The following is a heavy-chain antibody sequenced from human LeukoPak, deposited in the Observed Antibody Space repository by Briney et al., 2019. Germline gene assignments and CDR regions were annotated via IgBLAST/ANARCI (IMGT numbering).Heavy chain of an antibody. CDR3: ARAYTMIVVVAEFDY. Sequence: SETLSLTCTVSGGSISSSSYYWGWIRQPPGKGLEWIGSIYYSGSTYYNPSLKGRVTISVDTSKNQFSLKLSSVTAADTAVYYCARAYTMIVVVAEFDYWGQGTLVTVSS. V-gene: IGHV4-39*07. CDR2: IYYSGST. D-gene: IGHD3-22*01. CDR1: GGSISSSSYY. J-gene: IGHJ4*02.